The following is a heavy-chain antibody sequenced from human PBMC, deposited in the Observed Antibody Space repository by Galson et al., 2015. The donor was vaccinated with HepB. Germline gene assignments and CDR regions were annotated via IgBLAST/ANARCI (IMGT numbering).Heavy chain of an antibody. V-gene: IGHV1-69*04. Sequence: SCKASGGTFSSYAISWARQAPGQGLEWMGRIIPILGIANYAQKFQGRVTVTADKSTSTAYMELSSLRSEDTAVYYCARDQDYDRTQDYGMDVWGQGTTVTVSS. D-gene: IGHD3-22*01. CDR1: GGTFSSYA. CDR2: IIPILGIA. CDR3: ARDQDYDRTQDYGMDV. J-gene: IGHJ6*02.